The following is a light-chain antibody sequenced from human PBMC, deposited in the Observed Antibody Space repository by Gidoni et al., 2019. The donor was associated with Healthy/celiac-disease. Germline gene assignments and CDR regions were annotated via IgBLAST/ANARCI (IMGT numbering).Light chain of an antibody. CDR3: QQYGNHLMYT. CDR1: QDISNY. V-gene: IGKV1-33*01. CDR2: DAS. Sequence: DIQMPQSPSSLSASVGDRVTITCQASQDISNYLNWYQQKPGKAPKLLIYDASNLETGVPSRFSGSGSGTDFTFTISSLQPEDIATYYCQQYGNHLMYTFGQGTKLEIK. J-gene: IGKJ2*01.